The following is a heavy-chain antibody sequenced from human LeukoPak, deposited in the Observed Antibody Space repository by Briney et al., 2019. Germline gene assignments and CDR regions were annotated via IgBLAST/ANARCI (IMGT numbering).Heavy chain of an antibody. Sequence: SETLSLTCGVYGASYSGYYWSWIRQPPGKGLEWIGEVNHSGSTNYNPSLKSRVTISVDTSKNQFSLRLSSLTAADTAVYYCASCSSNYFYSYMDVWGKGTTVTVSS. D-gene: IGHD6-13*01. J-gene: IGHJ6*03. V-gene: IGHV4-34*01. CDR1: GASYSGYY. CDR3: ASCSSNYFYSYMDV. CDR2: VNHSGST.